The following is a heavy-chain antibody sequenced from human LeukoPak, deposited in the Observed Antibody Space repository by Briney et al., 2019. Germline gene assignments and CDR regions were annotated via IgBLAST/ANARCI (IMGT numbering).Heavy chain of an antibody. D-gene: IGHD3-9*01. CDR3: ARGGPLRYFDSLMDY. CDR1: GFTFSSYG. V-gene: IGHV3-33*01. J-gene: IGHJ4*02. Sequence: GGSLRLSCAASGFTFSSYGMHWVRQAPGKGLEWVAVIWYDGSNKYYADSVKGRFTISRDNSKNTLYLQMNSLRVEDTAVYYCARGGPLRYFDSLMDYWGQGTLVTVSS. CDR2: IWYDGSNK.